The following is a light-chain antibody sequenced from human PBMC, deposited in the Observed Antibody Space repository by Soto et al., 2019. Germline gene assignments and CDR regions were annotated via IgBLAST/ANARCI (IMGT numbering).Light chain of an antibody. CDR3: QQYKSRRT. J-gene: IGKJ1*01. Sequence: IVLTQSPAILALSPGDRATLSCRASQSVSSSYLAWYQHKPGQAPRLLIHGASSRVTGIPDRFSGSGSGTDFTLTITRLEPEDFAVYYCQQYKSRRTFGQGTKVEI. V-gene: IGKV3-20*01. CDR2: GAS. CDR1: QSVSSSY.